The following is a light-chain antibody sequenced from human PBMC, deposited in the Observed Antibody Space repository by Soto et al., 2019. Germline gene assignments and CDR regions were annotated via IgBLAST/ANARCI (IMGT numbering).Light chain of an antibody. V-gene: IGLV2-14*03. Sequence: QSLLTQPASVSGSPGQSITVSCTGTGSDVGGYNYVSWYQQYPGQAPKLMIYDVNKRPSGVSNRFSGSKSGNTASLTISGLQVEDEADYYCSSYTSTNALVFGVGTKLTVL. J-gene: IGLJ1*01. CDR1: GSDVGGYNY. CDR2: DVN. CDR3: SSYTSTNALV.